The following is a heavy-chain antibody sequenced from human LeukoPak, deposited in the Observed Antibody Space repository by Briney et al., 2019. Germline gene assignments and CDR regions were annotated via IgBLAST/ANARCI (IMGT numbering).Heavy chain of an antibody. CDR3: ARMYSGSYYYFDY. D-gene: IGHD1-26*01. V-gene: IGHV4-38-2*01. J-gene: IGHJ4*02. Sequence: PSETLSLTCSVSGYSIRSGYYWGWIRQSPGKGLEWIGSFYQNGNTYYNPSLKNRVTISVDTSKNQFSLKLSSVTAADTAVYYCARMYSGSYYYFDYWGQGTLVTVSS. CDR1: GYSIRSGYY. CDR2: FYQNGNT.